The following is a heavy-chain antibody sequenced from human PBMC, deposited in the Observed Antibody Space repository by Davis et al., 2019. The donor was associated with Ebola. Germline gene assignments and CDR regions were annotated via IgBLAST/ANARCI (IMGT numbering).Heavy chain of an antibody. V-gene: IGHV4-59*12. D-gene: IGHD2-21*02. CDR3: ARTAMTSISDVGLGYNYFDP. Sequence: MPSETLSLTCTVSGGSIRGYFWSWIRHSPGKGLEWIGYVHYSGTTNYNSSLERRLTISVDTSKKQFSLKLSSVTAADTDVFYCARTAMTSISDVGLGYNYFDPWGQGTLVTVST. CDR2: VHYSGTT. CDR1: GGSIRGYF. J-gene: IGHJ5*02.